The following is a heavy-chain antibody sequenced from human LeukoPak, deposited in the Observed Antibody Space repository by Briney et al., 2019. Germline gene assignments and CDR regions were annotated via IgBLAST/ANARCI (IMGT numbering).Heavy chain of an antibody. Sequence: PGGSPRLSCAASGFTFSSYGMHWVRQAPGKGLEWVAIISYDESNKYYADSVKGRFTISRDNSKNTLYLQMNSLRPEDTAVYYCAKALSYSSSSILECWGQGTLVTVSS. D-gene: IGHD6-13*01. V-gene: IGHV3-30*18. CDR1: GFTFSSYG. J-gene: IGHJ4*02. CDR3: AKALSYSSSSILEC. CDR2: ISYDESNK.